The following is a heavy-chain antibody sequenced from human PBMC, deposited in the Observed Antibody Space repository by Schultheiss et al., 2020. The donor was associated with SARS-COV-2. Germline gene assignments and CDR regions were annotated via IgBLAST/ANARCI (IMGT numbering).Heavy chain of an antibody. CDR1: GGSISSYY. J-gene: IGHJ3*02. V-gene: IGHV4-59*08. Sequence: ETLSLTCTVSGGSISSYYWSWIRQPPGKGLEWIGYISYSGSTNYNPSLKSRVTISVDTSKNQFSLKLSSVTAADTAVYYCARLMAAASTDAFDIWGQGTMVTVSS. CDR2: ISYSGST. CDR3: ARLMAAASTDAFDI. D-gene: IGHD6-13*01.